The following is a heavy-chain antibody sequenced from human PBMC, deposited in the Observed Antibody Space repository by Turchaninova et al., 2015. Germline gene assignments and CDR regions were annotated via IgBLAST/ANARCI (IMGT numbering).Heavy chain of an antibody. J-gene: IGHJ4*02. CDR3: SFRKYSISSLDY. CDR1: GGSISSYY. Sequence: GPGLVKPSETLSLTCTVSGGSISSYYWSWIRQPPGKGLEWIGYIYYSGSTNYNPSLKSRVTISVDTSKNQFSLKLSSVTAADTAVYYCSFRKYSISSLDYWGQGTLVTVSS. V-gene: IGHV4-59*03. CDR2: IYYSGST. D-gene: IGHD6-6*01.